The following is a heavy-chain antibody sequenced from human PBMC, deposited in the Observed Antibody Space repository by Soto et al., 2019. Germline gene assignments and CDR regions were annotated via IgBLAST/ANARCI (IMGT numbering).Heavy chain of an antibody. D-gene: IGHD1-1*01. CDR2: ISAYNGNT. Sequence: QVQLVQSGAEVKKPGASVKVSCKASGYTFTSYGISWVRQAPGQGLEWMGWISAYNGNTNYAQKLQGRVNMTTDTSTSTAYMELRSLRSDDTAVYYCAATRYNWNDGYYYYYMDVWGKGTTVTVSS. J-gene: IGHJ6*03. CDR1: GYTFTSYG. CDR3: AATRYNWNDGYYYYYMDV. V-gene: IGHV1-18*01.